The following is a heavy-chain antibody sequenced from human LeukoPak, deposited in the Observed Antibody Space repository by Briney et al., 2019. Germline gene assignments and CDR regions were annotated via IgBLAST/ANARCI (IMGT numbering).Heavy chain of an antibody. CDR1: GFTFSSYA. CDR3: ALYPGIVVVPAAPRYYYYYMDV. V-gene: IGHV3-30-3*01. CDR2: ISYDGSNK. Sequence: GGSLRLSCAASGFTFSSYAMHWVRQAPGKGLEWVAVISYDGSNKYYADSVKGRLTISRDSSKNTLYLQMNSLRAEDTAVYYCALYPGIVVVPAAPRYYYYYMDVWGKGTTVTVSS. J-gene: IGHJ6*03. D-gene: IGHD2-2*01.